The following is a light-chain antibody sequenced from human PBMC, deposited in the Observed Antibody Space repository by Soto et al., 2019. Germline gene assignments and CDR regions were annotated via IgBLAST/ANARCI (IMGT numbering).Light chain of an antibody. CDR3: QQYDNWPFT. CDR2: GAS. J-gene: IGKJ3*01. Sequence: EIVMTQSPATLSVSPGERATLSCRASQSISRNLAWYQQKPGQSPRLLIYGASAMATGIPARFSGSGSGTKFTLTNSSLQSEDFALYSCQQYDNWPFTFGPGTKVDIK. CDR1: QSISRN. V-gene: IGKV3-15*01.